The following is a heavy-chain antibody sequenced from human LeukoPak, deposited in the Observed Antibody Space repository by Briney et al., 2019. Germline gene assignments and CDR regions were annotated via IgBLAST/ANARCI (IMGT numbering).Heavy chain of an antibody. CDR1: GGPISSSSYY. J-gene: IGHJ5*02. D-gene: IGHD3-3*01. CDR3: ARAPRPYYDFWSGYPNWFDP. CDR2: IYYSGST. V-gene: IGHV4-39*01. Sequence: SGTLSLTCTVSGGPISSSSYYWGWIRQPPGKGLEWIGSIYYSGSTYYNPSLKSRVTISVDTSKNQFSLKLSSVTAADTAVYYCARAPRPYYDFWSGYPNWFDPWGQGTLVTVSS.